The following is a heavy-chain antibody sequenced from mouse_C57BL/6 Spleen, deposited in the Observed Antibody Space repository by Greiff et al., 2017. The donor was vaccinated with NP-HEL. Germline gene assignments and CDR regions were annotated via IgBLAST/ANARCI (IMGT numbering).Heavy chain of an antibody. CDR2: IDPETGGT. J-gene: IGHJ2*01. Sequence: VQLQQSGAELVRPGASVTLSCKASGYTFTDYEMHWVKQTPVHGLEWIGAIDPETGGTAYNQKFKGKAILTADKSSSTAYMELRSLTSEDSAVYYCTDYDYDEYYFDYWGQGTTLTVSS. D-gene: IGHD2-4*01. V-gene: IGHV1-15*01. CDR1: GYTFTDYE. CDR3: TDYDYDEYYFDY.